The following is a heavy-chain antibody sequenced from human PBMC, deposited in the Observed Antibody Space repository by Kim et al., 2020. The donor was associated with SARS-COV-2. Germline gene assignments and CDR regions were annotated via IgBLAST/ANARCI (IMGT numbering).Heavy chain of an antibody. Sequence: ASVKVSCKVSGYTLTELSIHWVRQAPGKGLEWMGGFDPEDGETIYAQKFQGRVTMTGDTSTDTAYMELSSLRSEDTAVYYCATDPFGAIPPNNYYGMDGW. CDR1: GYTLTELS. CDR3: ATDPFGAIPPNNYYGMDG. V-gene: IGHV1-24*01. CDR2: FDPEDGET. D-gene: IGHD3-10*01. J-gene: IGHJ6*01.